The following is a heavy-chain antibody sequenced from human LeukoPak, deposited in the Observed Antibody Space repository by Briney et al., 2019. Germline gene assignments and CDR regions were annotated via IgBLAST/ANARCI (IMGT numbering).Heavy chain of an antibody. CDR2: IWYDGSNK. CDR1: GFTFSSYG. D-gene: IGHD2-2*01. CDR3: ARVGQLGYCSSTSCRGPYYYYYYMDV. Sequence: PGGSLRLSCAASGFTFSSYGMHWVRQAPGKGLEWVAVIWYDGSNKYYAGSVKGRFTISRDNSKNTLYLQMNSLRAEDTAVYYCARVGQLGYCSSTSCRGPYYYYYYMDVWGKGTTVTVSS. V-gene: IGHV3-33*01. J-gene: IGHJ6*03.